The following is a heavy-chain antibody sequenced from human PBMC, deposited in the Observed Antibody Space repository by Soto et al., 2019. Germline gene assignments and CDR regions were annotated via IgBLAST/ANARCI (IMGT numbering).Heavy chain of an antibody. V-gene: IGHV3-53*01. J-gene: IGHJ4*02. CDR3: ARDPSPIYSSSWPYFDY. CDR1: GFTVSSNY. Sequence: PGGSLRLSCAASGFTVSSNYMSWVRQAPGKGLEWVSVIYSGGSTYYADSVKGRFTISRDNSKNTLYLQMNSLRAEDTAVYYCARDPSPIYSSSWPYFDYWGQGTLVTVSS. CDR2: IYSGGST. D-gene: IGHD6-13*01.